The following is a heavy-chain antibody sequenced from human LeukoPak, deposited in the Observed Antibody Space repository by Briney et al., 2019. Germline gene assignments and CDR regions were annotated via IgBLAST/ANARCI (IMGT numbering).Heavy chain of an antibody. V-gene: IGHV4-59*02. J-gene: IGHJ4*02. CDR2: ISYSGST. CDR1: GGPVTSYY. D-gene: IGHD4-11*01. CDR3: AREVTTANFDS. Sequence: SETLSLTCTVSGGPVTSYYWNWIRQPPGKGLEWIGYISYSGSTNYNPSLKSRVTISIDTSKNQFSLKLSSVTAADTAVYYCAREVTTANFDSWGQGTLVTVSS.